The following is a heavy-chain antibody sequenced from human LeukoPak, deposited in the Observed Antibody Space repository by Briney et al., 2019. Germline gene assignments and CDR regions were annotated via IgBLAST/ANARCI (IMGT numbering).Heavy chain of an antibody. D-gene: IGHD6-19*01. CDR3: ARGRLYSSGWYLDYFDY. CDR1: GGTFSSYA. J-gene: IGHJ4*02. V-gene: IGHV1-69*01. CDR2: IIPIFGTA. Sequence: ASGKVSCKASGGTFSSYAISWVRQAPGQGLEWMGGIIPIFGTANYAQKFQGRVTITADESTSTAYMELSSLRSEDTAVYYCARGRLYSSGWYLDYFDYWGQGTLVTVSS.